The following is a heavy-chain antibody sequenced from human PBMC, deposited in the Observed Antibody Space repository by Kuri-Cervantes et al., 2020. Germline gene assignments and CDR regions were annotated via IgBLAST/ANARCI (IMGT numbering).Heavy chain of an antibody. J-gene: IGHJ6*02. CDR1: GFTFSNFG. Sequence: GESLKISCAASGFTFSNFGMHWVRQAPGKGLEWVAVMSNDGSNKYYADSVKGRFTISRDNSKNTLYLQMNSLRAEDTAVYYCARDITMIVVARGGMDVWGQGTTVTVSS. CDR2: MSNDGSNK. D-gene: IGHD3-22*01. CDR3: ARDITMIVVARGGMDV. V-gene: IGHV3-30*03.